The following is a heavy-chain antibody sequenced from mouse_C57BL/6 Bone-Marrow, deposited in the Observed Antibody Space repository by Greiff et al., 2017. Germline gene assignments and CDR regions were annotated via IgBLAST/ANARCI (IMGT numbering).Heavy chain of an antibody. CDR1: EYEFPSHD. D-gene: IGHD2-5*01. J-gene: IGHJ1*03. CDR2: INSDGGST. CDR3: ARHPSTIVTTYWYFDV. Sequence: DVKLQESGGGLVQPGESLKLSCESSEYEFPSHDMSWVRKTPEKRLELVAAINSDGGSTYYPDTMERRFIISRDNTKKTLYLQMSSLRSEDTALYYCARHPSTIVTTYWYFDVWGTGTTVTVSS. V-gene: IGHV5-2*01.